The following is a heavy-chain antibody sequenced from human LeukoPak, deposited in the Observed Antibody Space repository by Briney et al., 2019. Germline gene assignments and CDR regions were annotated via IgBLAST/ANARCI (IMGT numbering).Heavy chain of an antibody. CDR2: INHSGST. CDR3: ARDRSGGSWYDYFDY. V-gene: IGHV4-34*01. CDR1: GGSFSGYY. D-gene: IGHD6-13*01. J-gene: IGHJ4*02. Sequence: SETLSLTCAVYGGSFSGYYWSWIRQPPGKGLEWIGEINHSGSTNYNPSLKSRVTISVDTSKNQFSLKLSSVTAADTAVYYCARDRSGGSWYDYFDYWGQGTLVTVSS.